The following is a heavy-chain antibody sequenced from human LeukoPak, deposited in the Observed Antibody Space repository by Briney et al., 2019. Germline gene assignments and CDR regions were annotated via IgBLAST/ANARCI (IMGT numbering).Heavy chain of an antibody. J-gene: IGHJ4*02. V-gene: IGHV3-43D*04. D-gene: IGHD4-23*01. CDR1: GFIFDDYA. Sequence: GGSLRLSCAASGFIFDDYAMHWVRQAPGKGLEWVSLISWDGGITYYADPVKGRFTISRDNSKNSLYLQMNSLRAEDTALYYCAKDYGGQPGEYYFDYWGQGTLVTVSS. CDR2: ISWDGGIT. CDR3: AKDYGGQPGEYYFDY.